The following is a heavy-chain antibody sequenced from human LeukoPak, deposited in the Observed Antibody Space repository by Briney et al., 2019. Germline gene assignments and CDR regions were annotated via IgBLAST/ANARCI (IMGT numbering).Heavy chain of an antibody. CDR3: ARDLGLGY. CDR2: IYYSGST. Sequence: SETLSPTCTVSGGSISSSSYYWGWIRQPPGKGLEWIGSIYYSGSTYYNPSLKSRVTISVDTSKNQFSLKLSSVTAADTAVYYCARDLGLGYWGQGTLVTVSS. D-gene: IGHD3-16*01. V-gene: IGHV4-39*07. J-gene: IGHJ4*02. CDR1: GGSISSSSYY.